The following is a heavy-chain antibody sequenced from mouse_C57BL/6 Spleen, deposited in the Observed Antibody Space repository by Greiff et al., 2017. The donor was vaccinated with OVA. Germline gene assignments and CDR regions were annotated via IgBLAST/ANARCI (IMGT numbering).Heavy chain of an antibody. V-gene: IGHV1-72*01. CDR1: GYTFTSYW. CDR2: IDPNSGGT. Sequence: VQLQQPGAELVKPGASVKLSCKASGYTFTSYWMHWVKQRPGRGLEWIGRIDPNSGGTKYNEKFKSKATLTVDKPSSTAYMQLSSLTSEDSAVYYCAREDFYDYHYYAMDYWGQGTSVTVSS. J-gene: IGHJ4*01. D-gene: IGHD2-4*01. CDR3: AREDFYDYHYYAMDY.